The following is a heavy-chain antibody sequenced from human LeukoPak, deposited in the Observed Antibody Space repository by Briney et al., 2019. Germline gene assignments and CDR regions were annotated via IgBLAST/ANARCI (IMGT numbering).Heavy chain of an antibody. CDR1: GFTFDDYA. J-gene: IGHJ4*02. Sequence: GGSLRLSCAASGFTFDDYAMQWVRQAPGKGLEWVSPISGDGGSTYYADSVKGRFTISRDNSKNSLYLQMNSLRTEDTALYYCAKDISLGRGWYYFDYWGQGTLVTVSS. CDR2: ISGDGGST. V-gene: IGHV3-43*02. CDR3: AKDISLGRGWYYFDY. D-gene: IGHD6-19*01.